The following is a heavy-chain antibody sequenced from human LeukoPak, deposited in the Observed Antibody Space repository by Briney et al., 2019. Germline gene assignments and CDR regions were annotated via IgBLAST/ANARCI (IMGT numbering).Heavy chain of an antibody. CDR3: ARDIPRWGAARSRLGELYESGSDY. CDR2: ISAYNGNT. D-gene: IGHD3-16*01. V-gene: IGHV1-18*01. CDR1: GYTFTSYG. J-gene: IGHJ4*02. Sequence: ASVKVSCKASGYTFTSYGISWVRQAPGQGLEWMGWISAYNGNTNYAQKLQGRVTMTTDTSTSTAYMELRSLRSDDTAVYYCARDIPRWGAARSRLGELYESGSDYWRQETLVTVYS.